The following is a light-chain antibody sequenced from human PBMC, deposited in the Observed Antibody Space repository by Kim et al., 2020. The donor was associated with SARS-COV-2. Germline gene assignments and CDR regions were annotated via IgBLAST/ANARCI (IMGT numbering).Light chain of an antibody. CDR3: QQSYSTPRT. CDR1: QSINGY. Sequence: ASVGDSVTITCRASQSINGYLNWYQQKPGKAPNLLIYGASTLQSGVPSRFSGSGSGTDFTLTISSLQYEDFATYYCQQSYSTPRTFGPGTKVDIK. CDR2: GAS. V-gene: IGKV1-39*01. J-gene: IGKJ3*01.